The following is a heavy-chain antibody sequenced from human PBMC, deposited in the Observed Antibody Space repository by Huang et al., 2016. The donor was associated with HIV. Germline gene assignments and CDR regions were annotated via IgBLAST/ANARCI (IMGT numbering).Heavy chain of an antibody. CDR2: INPKGGGK. J-gene: IGHJ4*02. Sequence: QVQLVQSGAEVKNPGASVRVSCKASGYTFTAPNLHWVRQAPGQGLEWMGGINPKGGGKIYAQRFQGRITMTRDTTISTVHMDLRRIQSDDTAVYFCARDWSFGSSTSPADWGQGTLVTVSS. D-gene: IGHD6-6*01. CDR1: GYTFTAPN. V-gene: IGHV1-2*02. CDR3: ARDWSFGSSTSPAD.